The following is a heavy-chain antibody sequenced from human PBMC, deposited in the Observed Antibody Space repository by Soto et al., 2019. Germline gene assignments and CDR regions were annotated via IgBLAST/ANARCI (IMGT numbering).Heavy chain of an antibody. CDR2: IYYSGST. V-gene: IGHV4-31*01. CDR3: ARASSTYDFWSGYYGHFDY. J-gene: IGHJ4*02. CDR1: GGSISSGGYY. Sequence: QVQLQESGPGLVKPSQTLSLTCTVSGGSISSGGYYWSWIRQHPGKGLEWIGYIYYSGSTYYNPSLKSLVTISVDTSKNQFSLKLSSVTAADTAVYYCARASSTYDFWSGYYGHFDYWGQGTLVTVSS. D-gene: IGHD3-3*01.